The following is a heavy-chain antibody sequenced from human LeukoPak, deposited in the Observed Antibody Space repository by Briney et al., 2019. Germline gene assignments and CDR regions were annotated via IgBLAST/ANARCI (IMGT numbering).Heavy chain of an antibody. V-gene: IGHV1-8*01. CDR2: MNPNSGNT. J-gene: IGHJ4*02. Sequence: GASVKVSCKASGYTFTSYDINWVRQATGQGLEWMGWMNPNSGNTGYAQKFQGRVTMTRNTSISTAYMELSSLRSEDTAVYYCARVRPGGAPYYDFWSGYYHQYYFDYWGQGTLVTVSS. CDR1: GYTFTSYD. CDR3: ARVRPGGAPYYDFWSGYYHQYYFDY. D-gene: IGHD3-3*01.